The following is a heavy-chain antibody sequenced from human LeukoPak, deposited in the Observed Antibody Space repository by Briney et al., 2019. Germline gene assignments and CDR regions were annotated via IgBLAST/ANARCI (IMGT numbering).Heavy chain of an antibody. CDR2: IYSGGNI. CDR3: AGRHCSGGGCYFAGADPFDY. Sequence: GGSLRLSCAASGFTVSSTYMSWVRQAPGKGLEWVSVIYSGGNIYYIESAKGRFTISRDTPKNTLYLQMNSLRAEDTAVYFCAGRHCSGGGCYFAGADPFDYWGQGTLVTVSS. V-gene: IGHV3-53*01. CDR1: GFTVSSTY. J-gene: IGHJ4*02. D-gene: IGHD2-15*01.